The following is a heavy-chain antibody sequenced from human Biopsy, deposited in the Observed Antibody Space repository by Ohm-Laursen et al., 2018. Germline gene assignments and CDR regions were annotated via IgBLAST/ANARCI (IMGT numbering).Heavy chain of an antibody. CDR2: IYYSGSI. D-gene: IGHD2-2*02. Sequence: SDTLSLTCTVSGGSISSDYWSWIRQSPGKGLEWIGYIYYSGSINYNPSLKSRVTISLDTSKNQFSLRLSSVTAADTAVYYCASMPAAIHEPNYSYYGMHVWGQGTTVTVSS. CDR1: GGSISSDY. J-gene: IGHJ6*02. CDR3: ASMPAAIHEPNYSYYGMHV. V-gene: IGHV4-59*08.